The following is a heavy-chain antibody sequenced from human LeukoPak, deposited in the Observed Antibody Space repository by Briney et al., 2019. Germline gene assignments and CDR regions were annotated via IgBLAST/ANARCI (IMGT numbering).Heavy chain of an antibody. CDR2: ITSGGGST. D-gene: IGHD4-17*01. CDR1: GFTFSSYA. J-gene: IGHJ4*02. Sequence: GGSLRLSCAASGFTFSSYAMSWVRQAPGKGLEWVSIITSGGGSTYYADSVKGRFTISRDNFKNTLHLQMNSLRAEDTAVYYCASTFYGDSPPYWGQGTLVTVSS. CDR3: ASTFYGDSPPY. V-gene: IGHV3-23*01.